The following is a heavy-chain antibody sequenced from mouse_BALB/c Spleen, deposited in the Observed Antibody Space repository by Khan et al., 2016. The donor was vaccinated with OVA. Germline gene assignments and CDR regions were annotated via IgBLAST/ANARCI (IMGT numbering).Heavy chain of an antibody. CDR2: IYPGNSDT. CDR3: ARGGYSTFGN. CDR1: GYSFTSYL. J-gene: IGHJ3*01. V-gene: IGHV1-5*01. Sequence: VRLQQSGTVLARPGASVKMSCKASGYSFTSYLIHWVKQRPGQGLEWIGDIYPGNSDTSYNQKFKDKATLTAGTSASTAYMELSSLTNEDSAVYSCARGGYSTFGNWGQGTLVTVSA. D-gene: IGHD2-12*01.